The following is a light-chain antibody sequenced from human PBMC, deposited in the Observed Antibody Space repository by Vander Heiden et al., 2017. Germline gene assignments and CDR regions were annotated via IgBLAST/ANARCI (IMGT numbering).Light chain of an antibody. CDR1: QSVLYDSNNKNY. CDR2: WAS. V-gene: IGKV4-1*01. CDR3: QQYYSFPFT. J-gene: IGKJ4*01. Sequence: DIVMTQSPDSLAVSLGERATINCKSSQSVLYDSNNKNYLSWYQQKPGQPPKLLIYWASTRESGVPDRSSGSGSGTDFTLTISSLQAEDVAVYYCQQYYSFPFTFGGGTKVEIK.